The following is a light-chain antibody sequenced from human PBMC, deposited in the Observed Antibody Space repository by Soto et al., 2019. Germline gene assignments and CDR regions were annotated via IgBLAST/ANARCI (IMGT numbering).Light chain of an antibody. V-gene: IGLV2-8*01. Sequence: QSALTQPPSASGSPGQSVTISCTGTSSDIGTYDYVSWCQHLPDKAPKLIIYEVSKRPSGVPDHFSGSKSGNTASLTVSGLQAEDEGDYYCCSYGGGNNFYVFGTGTKVTVL. J-gene: IGLJ1*01. CDR3: CSYGGGNNFYV. CDR1: SSDIGTYDY. CDR2: EVS.